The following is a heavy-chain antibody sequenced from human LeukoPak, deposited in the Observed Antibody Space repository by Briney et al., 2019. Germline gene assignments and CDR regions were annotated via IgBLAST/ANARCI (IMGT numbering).Heavy chain of an antibody. CDR1: GYSISSGFY. CDR2: IYHSGST. V-gene: IGHV4-38-2*02. D-gene: IGHD3-10*01. Sequence: PSETLSLTCTVSGYSISSGFYWGWIRQPPGKGLEWIGSIYHSGSTHYNPSLKSRVTISVDTSKNQFSLKLSSVTAADTAVYYCARADQIWFGEHWSDPWGQGTLVTVSS. J-gene: IGHJ5*02. CDR3: ARADQIWFGEHWSDP.